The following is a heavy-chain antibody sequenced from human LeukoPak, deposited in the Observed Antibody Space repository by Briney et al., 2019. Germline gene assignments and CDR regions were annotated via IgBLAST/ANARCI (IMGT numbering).Heavy chain of an antibody. V-gene: IGHV3-21*01. CDR3: ARDSTTTVTTSSYFQH. CDR1: GFTFSSYS. Sequence: GSLRLSCAASGFTFSSYSMNWVRPAPGKGLEWVSSICSSSSYIYYADSVKGRFTISRDNAKNSLYLQMNSLRAEDTAVYYCARDSTTTVTTSSYFQHWGQGTLVTVSS. D-gene: IGHD4-17*01. J-gene: IGHJ1*01. CDR2: ICSSSSYI.